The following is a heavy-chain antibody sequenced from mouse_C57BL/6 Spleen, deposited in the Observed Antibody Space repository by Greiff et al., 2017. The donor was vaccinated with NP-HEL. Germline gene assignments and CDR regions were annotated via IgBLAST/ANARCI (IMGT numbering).Heavy chain of an antibody. V-gene: IGHV3-6*01. J-gene: IGHJ1*03. CDR3: AREPSIYYDYDWYFDV. CDR2: ISYDGSN. CDR1: GYSITSGYY. Sequence: EVQLQQSGPGLVKPSQSLSLTCSVTGYSITSGYYWNWIRQSPGNKLEWMGYISYDGSNNYNPSLKNRITITRDTSKNQFFLKLNSVTTEDTATYYCAREPSIYYDYDWYFDVWGTGTTVTVSS. D-gene: IGHD2-4*01.